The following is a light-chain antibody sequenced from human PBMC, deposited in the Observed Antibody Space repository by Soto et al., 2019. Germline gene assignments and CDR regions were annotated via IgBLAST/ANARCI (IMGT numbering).Light chain of an antibody. V-gene: IGLV2-14*03. Sequence: QSAVTQPASVSGSPGQSITISCTGTSSDVGGYNYVSWYQQHPDKAPKLLIFDVRSRPSGISNRFSGSKSGNTASLTISGLQAADGADYYCSSYTTSGALVFGGGTKVTVL. CDR2: DVR. CDR1: SSDVGGYNY. CDR3: SSYTTSGALV. J-gene: IGLJ3*02.